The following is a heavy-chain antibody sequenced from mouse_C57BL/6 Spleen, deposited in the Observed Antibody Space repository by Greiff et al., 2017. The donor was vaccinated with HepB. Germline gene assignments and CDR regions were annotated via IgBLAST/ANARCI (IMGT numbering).Heavy chain of an antibody. Sequence: EVQLQESEGGLVQPGSSMKLSCTASGFTFSDYYMAWVRQVPEKGLEWVANINYDGSSTYYLDSLKSRFIISRDNAKNILYLQMSSLKSEDTATYYCARGGIYDGPYAMDYWGQGTSVTVSS. D-gene: IGHD2-3*01. CDR3: ARGGIYDGPYAMDY. J-gene: IGHJ4*01. CDR2: INYDGSST. V-gene: IGHV5-16*01. CDR1: GFTFSDYY.